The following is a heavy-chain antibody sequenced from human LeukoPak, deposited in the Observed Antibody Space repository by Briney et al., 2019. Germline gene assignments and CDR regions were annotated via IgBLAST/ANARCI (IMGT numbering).Heavy chain of an antibody. CDR2: IYYSGST. V-gene: IGHV4-39*01. Sequence: SETLSLTCTVSGGSISSSSYYWGWIRQPPGKGLEWIGSIYYSGSTYYNPSLKSRVTISVDTSKNQFSLKLSSVTAADTAVYYCARHLKRYCSSTSCYINWFDPWGQGTLVTVSS. CDR1: GGSISSSSYY. D-gene: IGHD2-2*02. CDR3: ARHLKRYCSSTSCYINWFDP. J-gene: IGHJ5*02.